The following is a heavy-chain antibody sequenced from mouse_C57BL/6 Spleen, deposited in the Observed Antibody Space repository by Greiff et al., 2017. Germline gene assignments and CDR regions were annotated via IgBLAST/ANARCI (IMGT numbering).Heavy chain of an antibody. J-gene: IGHJ4*01. V-gene: IGHV2-2*01. CDR2: IWSGGST. Sequence: VQRVESGPGLVQPSQSLSITCTVSGFSLTSYGVHWVRQSPGKGLEWLGVIWSGGSTDYNAAFISRLSISKDNSKSQVFFKMNSLQADDTAIYYWARKGVNYAMDYWGQGTSVTVSS. D-gene: IGHD2-5*01. CDR3: ARKGVNYAMDY. CDR1: GFSLTSYG.